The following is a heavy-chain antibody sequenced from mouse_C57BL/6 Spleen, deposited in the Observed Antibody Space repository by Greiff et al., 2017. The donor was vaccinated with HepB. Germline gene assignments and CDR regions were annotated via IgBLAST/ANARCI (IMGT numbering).Heavy chain of an antibody. CDR2: IDPETGGT. Sequence: QVQLKESGAELVRPGASVTLSCKASGYTFTDYEMHWVKQTPVHGLEWIGAIDPETGGTAYNQKFKGKAILTADKSSSTAYMELRSLTSEDSAVYYCTISYYGSSPGYWGQGTTLTVSS. J-gene: IGHJ2*01. D-gene: IGHD1-1*01. CDR1: GYTFTDYE. CDR3: TISYYGSSPGY. V-gene: IGHV1-15*01.